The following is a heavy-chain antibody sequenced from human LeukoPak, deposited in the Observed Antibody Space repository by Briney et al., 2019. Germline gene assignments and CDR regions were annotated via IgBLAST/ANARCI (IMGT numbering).Heavy chain of an antibody. CDR1: GGSISSYY. Sequence: SSETLSLTCTVSGGSISSYYWSRIRQPPGKGLEWLGYIYYSGSTNYNPSLKSRVTISVDTSKNQFSLKLSSVTAADTAVYYCARGVAVPASDAFDIWGQGTMVTVSS. D-gene: IGHD2-2*01. CDR2: IYYSGST. CDR3: ARGVAVPASDAFDI. V-gene: IGHV4-59*01. J-gene: IGHJ3*02.